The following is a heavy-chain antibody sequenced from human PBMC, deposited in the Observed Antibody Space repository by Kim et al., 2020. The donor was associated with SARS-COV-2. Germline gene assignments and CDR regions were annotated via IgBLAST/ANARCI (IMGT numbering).Heavy chain of an antibody. CDR2: INPNSGGT. D-gene: IGHD6-6*01. CDR3: ARVKGSSPFKVAFDI. V-gene: IGHV1-2*06. Sequence: ASVKVSCKASGYTFTGYYMHWVRQAPGQGLEWMGRINPNSGGTNYAQKFQGRVTMTRDTSISTAYMELSRLRSDDTAVYYCARVKGSSPFKVAFDIWGQGTMVTVSS. CDR1: GYTFTGYY. J-gene: IGHJ3*02.